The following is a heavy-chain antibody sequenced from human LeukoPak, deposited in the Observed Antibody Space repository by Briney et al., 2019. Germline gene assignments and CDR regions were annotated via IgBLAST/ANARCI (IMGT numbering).Heavy chain of an antibody. CDR3: ARAGITGAGYYYYGMDV. D-gene: IGHD1-20*01. Sequence: GGSLRLSCAASGFTVSSNYMSWVCQAPGKGLEWVSVIYSGGSTYYADSVKGRFTISRHNSKNTLYLQMNSLRAEDTAVYYCARAGITGAGYYYYGMDVWGQGTMVTVSS. CDR1: GFTVSSNY. J-gene: IGHJ6*02. CDR2: IYSGGST. V-gene: IGHV3-53*04.